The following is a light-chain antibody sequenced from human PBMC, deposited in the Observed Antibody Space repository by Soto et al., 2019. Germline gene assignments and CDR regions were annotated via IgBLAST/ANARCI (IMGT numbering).Light chain of an antibody. V-gene: IGKV3-11*01. CDR3: QPRSKLPPLT. CDR1: QSVDTY. CDR2: DAS. Sequence: EIVLTQSPVTLSLSPGERATLSCRASQSVDTYLAGYQQQPGQPPRLLIYDASNRAASVPDRFTGSGSGTDFTLTITSLEPGDLGVYYCQPRSKLPPLTFGGGTKVQIK. J-gene: IGKJ4*01.